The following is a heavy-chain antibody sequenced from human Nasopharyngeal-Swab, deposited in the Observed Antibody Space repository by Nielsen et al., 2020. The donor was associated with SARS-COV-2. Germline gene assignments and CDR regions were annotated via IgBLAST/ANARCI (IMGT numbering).Heavy chain of an antibody. CDR1: GFTFSSYS. CDR3: ARTIIVGATKDAFDI. Sequence: GGSLRLSCAASGFTFSSYSMNWVRQAPGKGLEWVSSISSSSSYIYYADSVKGRFTISRDNAKNSLYLQMNSLRAEDTAVYYCARTIIVGATKDAFDIWGQGTMVTVSS. V-gene: IGHV3-21*01. CDR2: ISSSSSYI. J-gene: IGHJ3*02. D-gene: IGHD1-26*01.